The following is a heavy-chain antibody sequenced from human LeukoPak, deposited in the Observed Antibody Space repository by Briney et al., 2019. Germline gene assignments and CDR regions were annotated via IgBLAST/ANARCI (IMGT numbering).Heavy chain of an antibody. V-gene: IGHV3-48*04. CDR2: ISITSNRI. J-gene: IGHJ4*02. CDR3: ARGLWFGELFSPFDS. CDR1: GLTFNNYK. D-gene: IGHD3-10*01. Sequence: GGSLRLSCEASGLTFNNYKMNWVRQPPGKGLEWISYISITSNRIHYGDSVKGRFTVSRDNARNSMYLQMTSLRAEDTAVYYCARGLWFGELFSPFDSWGQGTLVTVSS.